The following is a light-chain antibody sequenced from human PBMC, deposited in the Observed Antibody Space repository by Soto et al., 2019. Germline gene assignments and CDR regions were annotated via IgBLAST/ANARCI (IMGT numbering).Light chain of an antibody. CDR2: KAS. Sequence: DIQMTQSPPTLSASVGDRVTITCRASQSISSWLAWYQQKPGKAPKLLIYKASSLESGVPSRFSGSGSGTEFPLTISSLQPDDVATYYCQQYNSYSPWTFGQGTKVEIK. CDR1: QSISSW. CDR3: QQYNSYSPWT. J-gene: IGKJ1*01. V-gene: IGKV1-5*03.